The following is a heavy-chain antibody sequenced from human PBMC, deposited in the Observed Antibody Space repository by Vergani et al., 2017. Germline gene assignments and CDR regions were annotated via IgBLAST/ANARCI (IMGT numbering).Heavy chain of an antibody. Sequence: QVQVVQSGAEVKKSGASVKVFCKTSGYTFSNYYMHWVRPAPGRGLEWMGIINPSGGHTNYAQKFQGRVTMTRDTSTSTVYMELSSLRSEDTAIYYCARGDYGILTGYRYWGQGTLVTVSA. V-gene: IGHV1-46*03. CDR3: ARGDYGILTGYRY. CDR2: INPSGGHT. D-gene: IGHD3-9*01. CDR1: GYTFSNYY. J-gene: IGHJ4*02.